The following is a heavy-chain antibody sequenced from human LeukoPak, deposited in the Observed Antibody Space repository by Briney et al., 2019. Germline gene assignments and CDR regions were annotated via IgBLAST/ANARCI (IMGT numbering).Heavy chain of an antibody. CDR1: GGSINTGSSF. J-gene: IGHJ4*02. CDR2: MFYTGTTTT. CDR3: ARLSKAAGSN. D-gene: IGHD3-10*01. Sequence: SETLSLTCTVSGGSINTGSSFWGWIRQPPGTGLEWTGSMFYTGTTTTYYNPSLKSRVTISVDPSKNQFSLNLNFVTAADTAVYYCARLSKAAGSNWGQGALVTVSS. V-gene: IGHV4-39*01.